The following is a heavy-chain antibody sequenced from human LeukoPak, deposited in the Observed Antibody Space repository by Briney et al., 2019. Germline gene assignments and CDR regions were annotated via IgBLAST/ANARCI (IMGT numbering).Heavy chain of an antibody. D-gene: IGHD3-10*01. CDR3: ARAPRVLWFEELSRKGMDV. CDR1: GGSVSSGYFH. J-gene: IGHJ6*02. V-gene: IGHV4-61*01. CDR2: DGHT. Sequence: SETLSLTCTVSGGSVSSGYFHWSWIRQAPGKGLEWIGHDGHTNYNPSLKSRVTISVDTSKNQFSLKLSSVTAADTAVYYCARAPRVLWFEELSRKGMDVWGQGTTVTVSS.